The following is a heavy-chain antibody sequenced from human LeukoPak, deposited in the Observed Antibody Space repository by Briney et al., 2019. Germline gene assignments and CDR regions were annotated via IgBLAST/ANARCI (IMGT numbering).Heavy chain of an antibody. D-gene: IGHD3-22*01. CDR3: AREAEYYYDSKGAFDI. CDR2: IYYSGST. CDR1: GGSITRGAYY. V-gene: IGHV4-61*08. Sequence: PSETLSLTCTVSGGSITRGAYYWSWIRQHPGKGLEWIGYIYYSGSTNYNPSLKSRVTISVDTSKNQFSLKLSSVTAADTAVYYCAREAEYYYDSKGAFDIWGQGTMVTVSS. J-gene: IGHJ3*02.